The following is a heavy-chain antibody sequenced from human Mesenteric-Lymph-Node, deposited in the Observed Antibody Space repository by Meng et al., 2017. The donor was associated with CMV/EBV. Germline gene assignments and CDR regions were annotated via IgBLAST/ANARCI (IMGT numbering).Heavy chain of an antibody. CDR3: ARDYYFGIDV. CDR1: EFTFNNYG. CDR2: IRSDGSIK. J-gene: IGHJ6*02. Sequence: GESLMISCAASEFTFNNYGMHWIRQAPGKGLEWVAFIRSDGSIKYYADSVKGRFTISRDNSKNTLSLQMNSLRAEDTAVYYCARDYYFGIDVWGQGTTVTVSS. V-gene: IGHV3-30*02.